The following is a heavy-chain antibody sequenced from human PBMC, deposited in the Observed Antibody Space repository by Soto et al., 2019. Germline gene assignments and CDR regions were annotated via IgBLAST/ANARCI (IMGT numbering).Heavy chain of an antibody. D-gene: IGHD5-12*01. CDR1: GFTFSSYA. CDR3: AKELLAHYYYGMDV. CDR2: ISGSVGST. Sequence: VSLRLSCAASGFTFSSYAMSWVRQAPGKGLEWVSAISGSVGSTYYADSVKGRFTISRDNSKNTLYLQMNSLRAEDTAVYYCAKELLAHYYYGMDVWGQGTTVTVSS. V-gene: IGHV3-23*01. J-gene: IGHJ6*02.